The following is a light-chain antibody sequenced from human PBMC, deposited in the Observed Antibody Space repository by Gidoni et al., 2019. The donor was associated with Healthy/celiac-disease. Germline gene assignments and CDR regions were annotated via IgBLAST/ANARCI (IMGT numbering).Light chain of an antibody. CDR1: QSVSRY. CDR3: QQRSNWPPFT. CDR2: DAS. V-gene: IGKV3-11*01. J-gene: IGKJ3*01. Sequence: EIVLTQSPATLFLSPGERATLSCRASQSVSRYLAWYQQKPGQAPRLLIYDASNRATGIPARFSGSGSGTDFTLTISSLEPEDFAVYYCQQRSNWPPFTFGPGTKVDIK.